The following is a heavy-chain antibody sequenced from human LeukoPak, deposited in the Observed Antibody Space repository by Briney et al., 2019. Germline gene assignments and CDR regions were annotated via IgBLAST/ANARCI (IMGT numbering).Heavy chain of an antibody. Sequence: SETLSLTCTVSGYSISNGYYWSWIRQPPGKGLEWIGYIYYSGSTNYNPSLKSRVTISVDTSKNQFSLKLSSVTAADTAVYYCARLNSAVVRKQTYWYFDLWGRGTLVTVSS. CDR2: IYYSGST. CDR1: GYSISNGYY. J-gene: IGHJ2*01. CDR3: ARLNSAVVRKQTYWYFDL. D-gene: IGHD3-22*01. V-gene: IGHV4-59*01.